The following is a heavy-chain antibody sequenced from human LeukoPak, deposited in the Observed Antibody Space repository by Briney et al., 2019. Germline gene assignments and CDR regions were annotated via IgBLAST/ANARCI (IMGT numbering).Heavy chain of an antibody. CDR1: GFTFDDYT. CDR3: AKDKEYSGFGPILSGYYYGMDV. Sequence: GGSLRLSCAASGFTFDDYTMHWVRQAPGKGLEWVSLISWDGGSTYYADSVKGRFTISRDNSRHTLYLQMNSLGAEDTALYYCAKDKEYSGFGPILSGYYYGMDVWGKGTTVTVSS. D-gene: IGHD5-12*01. V-gene: IGHV3-43D*04. J-gene: IGHJ6*04. CDR2: ISWDGGST.